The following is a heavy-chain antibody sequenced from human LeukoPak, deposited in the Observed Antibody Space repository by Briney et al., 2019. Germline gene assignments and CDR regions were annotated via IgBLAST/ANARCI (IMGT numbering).Heavy chain of an antibody. CDR1: GGSISSYY. V-gene: IGHV4-4*07. CDR3: ARDEKWLSLGYYYYMDV. Sequence: KPSETLFLTCTVSGGSISSYYWSWIRQPAGKGLEWIGRIYTSGSTNYNPSLKSRVTMSVDTSKNQFSLKLSSVTAADTAVYYCARDEKWLSLGYYYYMDVWGKGTTVTVSS. D-gene: IGHD3-22*01. J-gene: IGHJ6*03. CDR2: IYTSGST.